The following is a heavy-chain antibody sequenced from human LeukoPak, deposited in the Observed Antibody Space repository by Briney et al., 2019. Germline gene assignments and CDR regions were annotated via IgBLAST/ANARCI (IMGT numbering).Heavy chain of an antibody. CDR2: MNPNSANT. V-gene: IGHV1-8*01. CDR3: ARARTDLESGDLAYAFEI. Sequence: ASVKVSCKASGYTFISYDINWVRQAAGQGLEWMGWMNPNSANTGYAEKFLGRVSMTRNNPISTAYMELSGLRSEDTAVYYCARARTDLESGDLAYAFEIWGQGTMITVSS. CDR1: GYTFISYD. J-gene: IGHJ3*02. D-gene: IGHD7-27*01.